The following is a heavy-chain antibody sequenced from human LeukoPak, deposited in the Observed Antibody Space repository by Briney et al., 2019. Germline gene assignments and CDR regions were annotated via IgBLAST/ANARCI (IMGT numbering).Heavy chain of an antibody. CDR1: GGSFSGYY. D-gene: IGHD5-18*01. Sequence: SETLSLTCAVYGGSFSGYYWSWIRQPPGKGLEWIGEINHSGSTNYNPSLKSRVTISVDTSKNQFSLKLSSVTAADTAVYYCASGRRYSYGYKYYYYGMDVWGKGTTVTVSS. J-gene: IGHJ6*04. V-gene: IGHV4-34*01. CDR3: ASGRRYSYGYKYYYYGMDV. CDR2: INHSGST.